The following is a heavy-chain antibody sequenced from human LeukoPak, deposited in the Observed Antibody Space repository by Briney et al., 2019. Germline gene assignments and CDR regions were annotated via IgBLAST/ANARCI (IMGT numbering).Heavy chain of an antibody. Sequence: SETLSLTCAAYGGSFSGYYWSWIRQPPGKGLEWIGEINHSGSTNYNPSLKSRVTISVDTSKNQFSLKLSSVTAADTAVYYCARRRRYYYDSSGLDYWGQGTLVTVSS. V-gene: IGHV4-34*01. D-gene: IGHD3-22*01. J-gene: IGHJ4*02. CDR2: INHSGST. CDR1: GGSFSGYY. CDR3: ARRRRYYYDSSGLDY.